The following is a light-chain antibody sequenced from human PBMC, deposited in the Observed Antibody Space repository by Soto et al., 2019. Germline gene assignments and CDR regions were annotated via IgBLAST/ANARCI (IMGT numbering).Light chain of an antibody. CDR3: QQYNSYSWT. Sequence: DIQMTQSPSTLSASVGDRVTITCRASQSISSWLACYQQKPGKGPKLLSYDASSLESGVPSRFSRSGSGTDFTLTIGILQYDYFATYYCQQYNSYSWTFGQGTKVEIK. V-gene: IGKV1-5*01. CDR2: DAS. CDR1: QSISSW. J-gene: IGKJ1*01.